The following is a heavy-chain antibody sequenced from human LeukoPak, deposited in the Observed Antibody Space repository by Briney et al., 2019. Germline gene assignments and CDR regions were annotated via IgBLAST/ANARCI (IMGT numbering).Heavy chain of an antibody. CDR2: ISYDGSNK. J-gene: IGHJ3*02. CDR1: GFTFSSYG. Sequence: GGFLRLSCAASGFTFSSYGMPWVSQAPGKGLEWVAVISYDGSNKYYADSVKGRFTISRDNSKNTLYLQMNSLRAEDTAVYYCAKGGLWIQLWGPRAFYIWGQGTMVTVSS. V-gene: IGHV3-30*18. CDR3: AKGGLWIQLWGPRAFYI. D-gene: IGHD5-18*01.